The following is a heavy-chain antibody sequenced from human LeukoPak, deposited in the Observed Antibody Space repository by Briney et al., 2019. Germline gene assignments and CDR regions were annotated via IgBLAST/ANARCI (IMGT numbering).Heavy chain of an antibody. D-gene: IGHD6-19*01. Sequence: KESGPTLVKPTQTLTLTCTFSGFSLNTGGVGVGWVRQPPGKALEWLALIYWDDDKRYSPSLKSRLTITKDTSRNQVLLTMTNMDPVDTATYYCAHRGLGITVTGPYFDYWGQGTLVTVSS. CDR1: GFSLNTGGVG. CDR2: IYWDDDK. CDR3: AHRGLGITVTGPYFDY. J-gene: IGHJ4*02. V-gene: IGHV2-5*02.